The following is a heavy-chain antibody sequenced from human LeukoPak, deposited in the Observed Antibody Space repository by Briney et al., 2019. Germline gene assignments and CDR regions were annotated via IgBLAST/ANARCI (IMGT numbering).Heavy chain of an antibody. Sequence: GGSLRLSCAASGFTFSSYSMNWVRQAPGKGLEWVSYISSSSSTIYYADSVKGRFTISRDNAKNSLYLQMNSLRAEDTAVYYCARGPSIAARIFDYWGQGTLVTVSS. CDR3: ARGPSIAARIFDY. CDR2: ISSSSSTI. D-gene: IGHD6-6*01. V-gene: IGHV3-48*01. J-gene: IGHJ4*02. CDR1: GFTFSSYS.